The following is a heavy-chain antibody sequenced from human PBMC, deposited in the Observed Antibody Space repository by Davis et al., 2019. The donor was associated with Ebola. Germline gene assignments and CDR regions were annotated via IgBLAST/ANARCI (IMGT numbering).Heavy chain of an antibody. D-gene: IGHD6-19*01. CDR2: ISSSSSYI. Sequence: PGGSLRLSCAASGFIFSSYSMNWVRQAPGEGLEWVSSISSSSSYIHYADSMKGRFTISRDNAKNSLYLQMNSLRAEDTAVYYCARDIISSDWYSNYYYGLDVWGQGTTVTVSS. CDR1: GFIFSSYS. V-gene: IGHV3-21*01. J-gene: IGHJ6*02. CDR3: ARDIISSDWYSNYYYGLDV.